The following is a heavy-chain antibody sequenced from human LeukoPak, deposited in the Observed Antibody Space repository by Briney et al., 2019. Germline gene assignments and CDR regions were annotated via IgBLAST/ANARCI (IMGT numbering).Heavy chain of an antibody. CDR2: ISSSSSTI. CDR3: AKETVVYASISPIDY. Sequence: GGSLRLSCAASGFTFSSYSMNWVRQAPGKGLEWVSYISSSSSTIYYADSVKGRFTISRDNSKNTLYLQMNSLRAEDTAVYYCAKETVVYASISPIDYWGQGTLVTVSS. J-gene: IGHJ4*02. V-gene: IGHV3-48*01. CDR1: GFTFSSYS. D-gene: IGHD2-8*02.